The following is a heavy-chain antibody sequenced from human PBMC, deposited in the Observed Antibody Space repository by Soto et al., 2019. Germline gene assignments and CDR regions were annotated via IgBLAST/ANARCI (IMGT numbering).Heavy chain of an antibody. CDR2: LYGNSGGI. CDR3: AKDAVPGDGVWLMDH. J-gene: IGHJ4*02. D-gene: IGHD4-17*01. Sequence: EVQLLESGGGLVQPGGSLRLSCAASGFTFASYAMTWVRQAPGKGLESVAGLYGNSGGIQYSDSVKGRFTISRDNSKNIVYLQMNSLRVEDTAVYFYAKDAVPGDGVWLMDHWGQGTLVTVSS. CDR1: GFTFASYA. V-gene: IGHV3-23*01.